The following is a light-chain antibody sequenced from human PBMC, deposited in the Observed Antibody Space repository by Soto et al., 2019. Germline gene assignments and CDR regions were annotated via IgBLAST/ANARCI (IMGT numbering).Light chain of an antibody. V-gene: IGKV3-15*01. Sequence: EKVMTQSPATLSVSPGERATLSCGASQSVRSNLAWYQQKPGQPPRLLIYDASTRATGIPSRFSGSGSGTEFTLTISSLKSEDFAVYYCQQYDNWPRTFGQGTKVDIK. CDR2: DAS. CDR1: QSVRSN. J-gene: IGKJ1*01. CDR3: QQYDNWPRT.